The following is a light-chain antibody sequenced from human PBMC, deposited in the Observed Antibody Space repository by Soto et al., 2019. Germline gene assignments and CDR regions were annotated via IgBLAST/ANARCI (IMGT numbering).Light chain of an antibody. CDR3: SSYSRSSVYV. J-gene: IGLJ1*01. V-gene: IGLV2-14*01. CDR2: EVS. CDR1: SSDIGGYKY. Sequence: QSALAQPASVSGSLGQSITISCTGTSSDIGGYKYVSWYQQHPGKAPKLRIFEVSNRPSGVSDRFSGSNSGNTASLTISGLQAEDEADYYCSSYSRSSVYVLRTGTKVTVL.